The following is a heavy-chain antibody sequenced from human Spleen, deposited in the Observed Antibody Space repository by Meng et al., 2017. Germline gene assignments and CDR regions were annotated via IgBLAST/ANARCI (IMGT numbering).Heavy chain of an antibody. CDR2: IDPNSGGT. CDR1: GYTFTAYY. J-gene: IGHJ4*02. Sequence: QVHVVRFGLEFKRPEASVKVSCKASGYTFTAYYIHWVRLAPGQGLEWMGRIDPNSGGTSYTQRFQGRVTMTSDTSISTAYMELSKLTSDDTAVYYCARLRGDEDYWGQGTLVTVSS. CDR3: ARLRGDEDY. D-gene: IGHD2-21*02. V-gene: IGHV1-2*06.